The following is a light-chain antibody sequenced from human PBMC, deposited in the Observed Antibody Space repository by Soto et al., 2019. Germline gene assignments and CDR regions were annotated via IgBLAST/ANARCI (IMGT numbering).Light chain of an antibody. Sequence: DIVMTQSPDSLAVSLGERATINCKSSQSVLHSSNNENYLAWYQQKPGQPPKLLIYWASTRESGVPDRFIGSGSGTDFTRTISSLQAEDVAVYYCQQYYSSPPAFGQLTKVEIK. CDR2: WAS. V-gene: IGKV4-1*01. CDR3: QQYYSSPPA. J-gene: IGKJ1*01. CDR1: QSVLHSSNNENY.